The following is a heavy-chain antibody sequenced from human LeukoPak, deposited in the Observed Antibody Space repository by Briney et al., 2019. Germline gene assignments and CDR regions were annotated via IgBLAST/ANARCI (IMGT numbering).Heavy chain of an antibody. CDR1: GGSFSGYY. J-gene: IGHJ4*02. CDR3: ARGEMELRPLGY. CDR2: INHSGST. Sequence: PSETLSLACAVYGGSFSGYYWSWIRQPPGKGLEWIGEINHSGSTNYNPSLKSRVTISVDTSKNQFSLKLSSVTAADTAVYYCARGEMELRPLGYWGQGTLVTLSS. D-gene: IGHD1-26*01. V-gene: IGHV4-34*01.